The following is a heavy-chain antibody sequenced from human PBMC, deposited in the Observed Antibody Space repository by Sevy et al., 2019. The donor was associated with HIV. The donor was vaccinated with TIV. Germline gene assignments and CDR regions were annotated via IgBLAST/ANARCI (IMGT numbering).Heavy chain of an antibody. V-gene: IGHV3-23*01. CDR3: AKDGGYRSPSLAN. CDR1: GFTFGSYA. Sequence: GGSLRLSCTASGFTFGSYAMTWVRQAPGKGLEWVSLISGSGGRTFYADSVKGRFTISRDNSKNTLYLQMNSLRADDTAVYYCAKDGGYRSPSLANWGQGTLVTVSS. CDR2: ISGSGGRT. J-gene: IGHJ4*02. D-gene: IGHD2-15*01.